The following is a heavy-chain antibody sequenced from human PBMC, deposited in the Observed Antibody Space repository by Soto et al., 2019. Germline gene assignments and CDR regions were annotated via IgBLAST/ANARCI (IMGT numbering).Heavy chain of an antibody. V-gene: IGHV3-23*01. D-gene: IGHD3-22*01. CDR2: ISGSGGST. CDR1: GFTFSSYA. CDR3: AKDMLETMIVVVIRRLDAFDI. Sequence: EVQLLESGGGLVQPGGSLRLSCAASGFTFSSYAMSWVRQAPGKGLEWVSAISGSGGSTYYADSVKGRFTISRDNSKNTLYLQMNSLRAEDTAVYYCAKDMLETMIVVVIRRLDAFDIWGQGTMVTVSS. J-gene: IGHJ3*02.